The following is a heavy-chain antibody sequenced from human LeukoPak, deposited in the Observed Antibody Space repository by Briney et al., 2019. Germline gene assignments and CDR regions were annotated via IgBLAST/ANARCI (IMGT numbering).Heavy chain of an antibody. CDR1: GYTLTSYD. Sequence: ASVKVSCKASGYTLTSYDINWVRQAPGQGLEWMGRMNPNSGNTGYAQKFQGRVTITRNTSISTAYMELSSLRSEDTAVYYCARFGYCSSTSCYGDAFDIWGQGTMVTVSS. V-gene: IGHV1-8*03. CDR2: MNPNSGNT. CDR3: ARFGYCSSTSCYGDAFDI. J-gene: IGHJ3*02. D-gene: IGHD2-2*01.